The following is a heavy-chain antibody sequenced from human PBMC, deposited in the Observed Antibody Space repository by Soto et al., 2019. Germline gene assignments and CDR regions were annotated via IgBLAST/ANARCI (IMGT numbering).Heavy chain of an antibody. CDR3: ATWRFVY. CDR2: TYYRSKWYN. CDR1: GDSVSSNSAA. V-gene: IGHV6-1*01. Sequence: QTLSLTCAISGDSVSSNSAAWNWIRHSPSRGLEWLGRTYYRSKWYNDYAVSMRSRITINPDTTKNQCSLQLNSATPEDTAVYYYATWRFVYWGQGTLVAVSS. J-gene: IGHJ4*02.